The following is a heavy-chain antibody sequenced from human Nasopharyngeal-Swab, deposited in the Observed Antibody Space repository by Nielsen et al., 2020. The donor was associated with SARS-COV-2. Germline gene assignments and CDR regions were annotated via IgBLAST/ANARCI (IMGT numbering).Heavy chain of an antibody. J-gene: IGHJ6*02. V-gene: IGHV4-59*01. Sequence: RQPPGKGLEWIGYIYYSGSTNYNPSLKSRVTISVDTSKNQFSLKLSSVTAADTAVYYCARDRGIFQYYYYGMDVWGQGTTVTVSS. CDR2: IYYSGST. CDR3: ARDRGIFQYYYYGMDV. D-gene: IGHD3-10*01.